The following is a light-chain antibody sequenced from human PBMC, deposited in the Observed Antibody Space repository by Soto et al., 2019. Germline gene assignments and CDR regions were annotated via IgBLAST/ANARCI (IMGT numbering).Light chain of an antibody. CDR1: QSVSSY. V-gene: IGKV3-11*01. CDR2: DAS. J-gene: IGKJ4*01. Sequence: EIVLTQSPATLSLSPGERATLSCRASQSVSSYLDWYQHKPGQAPRLLIYDASNRATGIPARFSGSGSGTDFTLTISSLEPEDFAVYYCQQRSNWLTFGGGTKVEIK. CDR3: QQRSNWLT.